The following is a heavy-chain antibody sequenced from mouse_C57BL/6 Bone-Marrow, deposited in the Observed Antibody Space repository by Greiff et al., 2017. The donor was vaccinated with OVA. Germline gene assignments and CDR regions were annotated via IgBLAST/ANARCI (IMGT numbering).Heavy chain of an antibody. CDR3: AREYYSNPYYAMDY. CDR1: GFTFSSYA. D-gene: IGHD2-5*01. V-gene: IGHV5-4*01. CDR2: ISDGGSYT. Sequence: EVKLVESGGGLVKPGGSLKLSCAASGFTFSSYAMSWVRQTPEKRLEWVATISDGGSYTYYPDNVKGRFTISRDNAKNNLYLQMSHLKSEDTAMYYCAREYYSNPYYAMDYWGQGTSVTVSS. J-gene: IGHJ4*01.